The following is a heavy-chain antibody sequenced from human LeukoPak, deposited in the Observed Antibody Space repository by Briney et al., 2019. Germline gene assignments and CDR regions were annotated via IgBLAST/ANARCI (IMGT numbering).Heavy chain of an antibody. V-gene: IGHV4-31*03. CDR1: GGSISSGGYY. J-gene: IGHJ4*02. D-gene: IGHD6-13*01. Sequence: PSETLSLTCTVSGGSISSGGYYWSWIRQHPGKGLEWIGYIYYSGSTYYNPSLKSRVTISVDTFKNQFSLKLSSVTAADTAVYYCAREKTAGYSSSWDANYFDYWGQGTLVTVSS. CDR2: IYYSGST. CDR3: AREKTAGYSSSWDANYFDY.